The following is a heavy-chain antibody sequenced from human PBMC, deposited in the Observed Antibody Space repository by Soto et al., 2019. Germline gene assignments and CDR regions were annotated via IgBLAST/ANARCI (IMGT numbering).Heavy chain of an antibody. CDR1: GVSIIRYT. V-gene: IGHV3-48*02. D-gene: IGHD4-4*01. CDR3: ARDLTVTTLSYYYYGMDV. J-gene: IGHJ6*02. CDR2: ISSSSSTI. Sequence: CRSGGVSIIRYTMNCVRQAPGKGLEWVSYISSSSSTIYYADSVKGRFTISRDNAKNSLYLQMNSLRDEDTAVYYCARDLTVTTLSYYYYGMDVWGQGTTVTVSS.